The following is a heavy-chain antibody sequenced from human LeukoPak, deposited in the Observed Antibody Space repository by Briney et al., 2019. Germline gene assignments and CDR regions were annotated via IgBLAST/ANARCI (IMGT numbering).Heavy chain of an antibody. Sequence: GASVKVSCKASGYSFTSYGISWVRQAPGQGLEWMGWISAYNGNTNYAQNLQGRVTMTTDTSTTTAYMELRSLRSDDTAVYYCARITINDAFDIWGQGTMVTVSS. CDR3: ARITINDAFDI. D-gene: IGHD1-14*01. CDR1: GYSFTSYG. V-gene: IGHV1-18*01. J-gene: IGHJ3*02. CDR2: ISAYNGNT.